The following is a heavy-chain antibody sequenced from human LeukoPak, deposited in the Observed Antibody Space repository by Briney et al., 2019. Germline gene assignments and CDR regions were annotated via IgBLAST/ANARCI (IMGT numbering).Heavy chain of an antibody. V-gene: IGHV1-8*01. Sequence: ASVKLSCKASGYTFTSYDINWVRQATGQGLEWVGWMNPNSGNTGYAQKFQGRVTMTRNTSISTAYMELSSLRSEDTAVYYCARKGYYYDSSGLDYWGQGTLVTVSS. CDR3: ARKGYYYDSSGLDY. CDR2: MNPNSGNT. CDR1: GYTFTSYD. J-gene: IGHJ4*02. D-gene: IGHD3-22*01.